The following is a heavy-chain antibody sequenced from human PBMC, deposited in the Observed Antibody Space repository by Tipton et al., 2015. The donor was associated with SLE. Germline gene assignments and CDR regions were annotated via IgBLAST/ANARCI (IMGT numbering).Heavy chain of an antibody. Sequence: TLSLTCAVYGGSFSGYSWSWIRQPPGKGLEWIGEINHSGSTNYNPSLKSRATISVDTSKNQFSLKLSSVTAADTAVYYCARGRVDTALGYFDYWGQGTLVTVSS. J-gene: IGHJ4*02. CDR3: ARGRVDTALGYFDY. CDR1: GGSFSGYS. D-gene: IGHD5-18*01. CDR2: INHSGST. V-gene: IGHV4-34*01.